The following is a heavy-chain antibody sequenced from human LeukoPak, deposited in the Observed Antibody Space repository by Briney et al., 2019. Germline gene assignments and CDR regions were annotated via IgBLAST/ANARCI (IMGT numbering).Heavy chain of an antibody. CDR3: ARNENSGWGYFDY. Sequence: GGSLRLSCAASGFTFNNYWMSWVRQAPGKGLEWVSVIGGSNGITFYVGSVKGRFTISRDNSKDTLYLQMNSLRAEDTAVYYCARNENSGWGYFDYWGQGTLVTVSS. CDR2: IGGSNGIT. D-gene: IGHD5-12*01. V-gene: IGHV3-23*01. J-gene: IGHJ4*02. CDR1: GFTFNNYW.